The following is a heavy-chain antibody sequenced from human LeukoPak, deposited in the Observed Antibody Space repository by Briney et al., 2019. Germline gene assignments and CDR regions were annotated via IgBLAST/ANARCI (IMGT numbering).Heavy chain of an antibody. Sequence: SETLSLTCAVSGGSISSSNWWSWVRQPPGKGLEWIGEIYHSGSTNYNPSLRSRVTISVDTSKNQFSLKLSSVTAADTAVYYCASIGYCSSTSCYTIDYWGQGTLVTVSS. D-gene: IGHD2-2*02. CDR2: IYHSGST. J-gene: IGHJ4*02. V-gene: IGHV4-4*02. CDR3: ASIGYCSSTSCYTIDY. CDR1: GGSISSSNW.